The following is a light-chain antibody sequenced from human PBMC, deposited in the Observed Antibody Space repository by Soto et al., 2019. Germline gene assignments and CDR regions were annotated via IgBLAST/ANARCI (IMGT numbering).Light chain of an antibody. CDR3: QVRDSSSDHVV. V-gene: IGLV3-21*04. J-gene: IGLJ2*01. Sequence: SYELTQPPSVSVAPGKTARITCGGNNIGSKSVHWYQQKPGQAPVLVIYYDSDRPSGIPERFSGSNSGNTATLTISRVDAGDEADYYCQVRDSSSDHVVFGGGTKLTVL. CDR1: NIGSKS. CDR2: YDS.